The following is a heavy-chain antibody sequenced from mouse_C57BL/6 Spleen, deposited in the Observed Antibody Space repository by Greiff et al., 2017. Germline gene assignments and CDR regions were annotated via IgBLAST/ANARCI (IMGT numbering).Heavy chain of an antibody. D-gene: IGHD2-3*01. V-gene: IGHV5-4*01. CDR3: ARERDDGYFDY. CDR2: ISDGGSYT. Sequence: EVHLVESGGGLVKPGGSLKLSCAASGFTFSSYAMSWVRQTPEKRLEWVATISDGGSYTYYPDNVKGRFTISRDNAKNNLYLQMSHLKSEDTAMYYCARERDDGYFDYWGQGTTLTVSS. J-gene: IGHJ2*01. CDR1: GFTFSSYA.